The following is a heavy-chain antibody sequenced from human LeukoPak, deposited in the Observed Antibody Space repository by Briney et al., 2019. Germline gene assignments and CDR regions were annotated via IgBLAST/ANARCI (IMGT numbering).Heavy chain of an antibody. CDR2: INPNSGGT. CDR1: GYTFTGYN. V-gene: IGHV1-2*02. Sequence: ASVKVSCKASGYTFTGYNMHWVRQAPGQGLEWMGWINPNSGGTNYAQKFQGRVTMTRDTSISTAYMELSGLSSDDTAVYYCARDAGSRGCIAYWGQGNLITVSS. D-gene: IGHD6-19*01. CDR3: ARDAGSRGCIAY. J-gene: IGHJ4*02.